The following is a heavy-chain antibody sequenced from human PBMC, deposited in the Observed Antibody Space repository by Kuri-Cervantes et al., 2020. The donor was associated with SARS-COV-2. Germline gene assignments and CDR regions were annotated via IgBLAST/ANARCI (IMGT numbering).Heavy chain of an antibody. CDR3: VSETFGVLDS. CDR2: INQDGSEK. D-gene: IGHD2-8*01. J-gene: IGHJ4*02. CDR1: GFSFSSYA. Sequence: GESLKISCATSGFSFSSYAMHWVRQAPGKGLEWVANINQDGSEKHSVDSVRGRFTISRDDAANSVDLLLNSLRVEDTAVYYCVSETFGVLDSWGQGSLVTVSS. V-gene: IGHV3-7*01.